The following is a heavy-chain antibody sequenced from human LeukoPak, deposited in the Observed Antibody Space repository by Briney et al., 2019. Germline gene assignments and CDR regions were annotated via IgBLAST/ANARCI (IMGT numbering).Heavy chain of an antibody. CDR1: GFTFSSYS. V-gene: IGHV3-21*01. Sequence: GGSLRLSCAASGFTFSSYSMNWVRQAPGKGLEWVSSISSSSSYIYYADSVKGRFTISRDNAKNSLYLQMNSLRAEDRAVYYCARGDPYYDFWSGCRNNWFDPWGQGTLVTVSS. CDR2: ISSSSSYI. CDR3: ARGDPYYDFWSGCRNNWFDP. D-gene: IGHD3-3*01. J-gene: IGHJ5*02.